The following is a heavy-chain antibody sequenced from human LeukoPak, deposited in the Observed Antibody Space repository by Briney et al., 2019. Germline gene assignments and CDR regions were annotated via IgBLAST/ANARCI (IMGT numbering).Heavy chain of an antibody. CDR1: GGTFSSYA. J-gene: IGHJ6*02. Sequence: SVKVSCKASGGTFSSYAISWVRQAPGQGLEWMGGIIPIFGTANYAQKFQGRVTITADESTSTAYMELSSLRSEDTAVYYCASDSSTTRGYYYYGMDVWGQGTTVTVSS. CDR2: IIPIFGTA. D-gene: IGHD2-2*01. V-gene: IGHV1-69*01. CDR3: ASDSSTTRGYYYYGMDV.